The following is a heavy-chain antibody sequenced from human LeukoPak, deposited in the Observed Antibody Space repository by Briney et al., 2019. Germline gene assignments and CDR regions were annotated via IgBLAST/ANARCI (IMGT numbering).Heavy chain of an antibody. Sequence: PGGSLRLSCAASGFTVSGTLMSWVRQAPGKGLEWVSVIYSGGSTYYADSVKGRFTISRDNSKNTLYLQMNSLRPEDTAMYYCARDPDYYGSGSGGYWGQGTLVTVSS. CDR2: IYSGGST. V-gene: IGHV3-66*01. CDR1: GFTVSGTL. CDR3: ARDPDYYGSGSGGY. J-gene: IGHJ4*02. D-gene: IGHD3-10*01.